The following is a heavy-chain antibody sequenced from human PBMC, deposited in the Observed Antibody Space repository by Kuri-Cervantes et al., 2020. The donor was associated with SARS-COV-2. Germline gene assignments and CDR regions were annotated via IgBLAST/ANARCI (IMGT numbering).Heavy chain of an antibody. J-gene: IGHJ4*02. D-gene: IGHD2-2*02. Sequence: ESLKISCTVSGVSISSSSYYWGWIRQPPGKGREWIGSIYYSGSTYYNPSLKSRVTISVDTSKNQFSLKLSSVTAADTAVYYCARLGVVPAAIQIDYWGQGTLVTVSS. CDR2: IYYSGST. CDR1: GVSISSSSYY. V-gene: IGHV4-39*01. CDR3: ARLGVVPAAIQIDY.